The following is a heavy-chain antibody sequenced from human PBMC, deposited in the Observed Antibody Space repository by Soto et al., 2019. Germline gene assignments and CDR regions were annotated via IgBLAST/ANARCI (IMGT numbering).Heavy chain of an antibody. CDR1: GFTFSSYS. Sequence: EVQLVESGGGLVQPGGSLRLSCAASGFTFSSYSMNWVRQAPGKGLEWVSSISSSSSNIYYADSVKGRFTISRDNAKNALYRQMNSLRAEDTAVYYCASPREECSGGTCYLGFDPWGQGTLVTVSS. D-gene: IGHD2-15*01. CDR3: ASPREECSGGTCYLGFDP. CDR2: ISSSSSNI. J-gene: IGHJ5*02. V-gene: IGHV3-21*01.